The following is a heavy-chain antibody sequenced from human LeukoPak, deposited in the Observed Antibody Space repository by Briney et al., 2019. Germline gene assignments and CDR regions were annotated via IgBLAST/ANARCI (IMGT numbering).Heavy chain of an antibody. V-gene: IGHV3-74*01. CDR2: LNSDGSTT. Sequence: PGGSLRLSCAASGFTFSNYWMHWVRQAPGKGLAWISRLNSDGSTTSYADSVKGRFTISRDNAKNTLYLQMNSLRAEDTAVYYCTRYSGSYYGFDYWGQGTLVTVSS. J-gene: IGHJ4*02. D-gene: IGHD1-26*01. CDR1: GFTFSNYW. CDR3: TRYSGSYYGFDY.